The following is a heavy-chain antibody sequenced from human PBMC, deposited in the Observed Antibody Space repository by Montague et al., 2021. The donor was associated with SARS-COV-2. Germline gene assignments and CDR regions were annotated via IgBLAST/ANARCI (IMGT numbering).Heavy chain of an antibody. J-gene: IGHJ6*02. V-gene: IGHV4-61*02. CDR3: ARVGVGTMVRGVISAYYYYGMDV. CDR1: GGSISSGNYY. D-gene: IGHD3-10*01. CDR2: IYTSGST. Sequence: TLSLTCTVSGGSISSGNYYWSWNRQPAGMGLEWIGRIYTSGSTNYNPSLKSRVTIYVDTSKNQFSLKLSSVTAADTAVYYCARVGVGTMVRGVISAYYYYGMDVWGQGTTVTVSS.